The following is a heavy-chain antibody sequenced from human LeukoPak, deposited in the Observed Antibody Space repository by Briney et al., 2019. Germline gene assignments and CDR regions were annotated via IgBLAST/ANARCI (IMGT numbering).Heavy chain of an antibody. J-gene: IGHJ4*02. V-gene: IGHV4-59*01. CDR3: ARLAALYGSGSSRPRTDSSFDY. CDR1: GGSISSYY. Sequence: SETLSLTCTVSGGSISSYYWSWIRQPPGKGLEWIGYIYYSWSTNYNPSLKSRVTISVDTSKNQFSLKLSSVTAADTAVYYFARLAALYGSGSSRPRTDSSFDYWGQGTLVTVSS. D-gene: IGHD3-10*01. CDR2: IYYSWST.